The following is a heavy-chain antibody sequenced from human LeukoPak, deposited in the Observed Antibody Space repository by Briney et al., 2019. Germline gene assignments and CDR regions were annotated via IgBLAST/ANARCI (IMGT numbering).Heavy chain of an antibody. V-gene: IGHV4-39*07. Sequence: SETLSLTCTVSGGSISSSSYYWGWIRQPPGKGLEWIGSIYYSGSTYYNPSLKSRVTISVDTSKNQFSLKLSSVTAADTAVYYCARGVCNRGDYWGQGTLVTVSS. CDR2: IYYSGST. J-gene: IGHJ4*02. CDR3: ARGVCNRGDY. D-gene: IGHD1-14*01. CDR1: GGSISSSSYY.